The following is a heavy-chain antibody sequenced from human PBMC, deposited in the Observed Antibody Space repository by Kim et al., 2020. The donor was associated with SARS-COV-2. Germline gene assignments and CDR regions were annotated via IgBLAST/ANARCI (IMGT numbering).Heavy chain of an antibody. V-gene: IGHV3-21*01. CDR1: GFTFSSYS. Sequence: GGSLRLSCAASGFTFSSYSMNWVRQAPGKGLEWVSSISSSSSYIYYADSVKGRFTISRDNAKNSLYLQMNSLRAEDTAVYYCARDHPLSYGYYFDYWGQGTLVTVSS. J-gene: IGHJ4*02. D-gene: IGHD5-18*01. CDR2: ISSSSSYI. CDR3: ARDHPLSYGYYFDY.